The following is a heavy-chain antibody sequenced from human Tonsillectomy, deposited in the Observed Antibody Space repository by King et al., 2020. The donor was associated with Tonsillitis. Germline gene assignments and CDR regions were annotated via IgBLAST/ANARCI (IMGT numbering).Heavy chain of an antibody. Sequence: VQLVESGGDLVQPGGSLRLSCAASGFTFSTYAMSWVRQAPGKGLEWVSTNIGSSGSTFYADSVKGRFTISRDNSKNTLFLQMNNLRAEDTAVYYCAKARYPAGRCRSAYGSRGSLVTASS. CDR1: GFTFSTYA. CDR2: NIGSSGST. D-gene: IGHD3-9*01. V-gene: IGHV3-23*04. J-gene: IGHJ4*01. CDR3: AKARYPAGRCRSAY.